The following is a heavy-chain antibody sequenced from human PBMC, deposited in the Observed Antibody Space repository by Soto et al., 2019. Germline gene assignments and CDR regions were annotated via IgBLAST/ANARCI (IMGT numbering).Heavy chain of an antibody. V-gene: IGHV1-18*01. D-gene: IGHD1-26*01. J-gene: IGHJ4*02. Sequence: QVQLVQSGAEVKMPGASVKVSCKASGYTVTSYGIIWVRQAPGQGLEWMGWINPYNGNTKYAQKLQGRVTMTTDTSTSTAYMELRSLRYDDTAVYYCAKGAGWEPQYYFDSWGQGTLVTVSS. CDR3: AKGAGWEPQYYFDS. CDR1: GYTVTSYG. CDR2: INPYNGNT.